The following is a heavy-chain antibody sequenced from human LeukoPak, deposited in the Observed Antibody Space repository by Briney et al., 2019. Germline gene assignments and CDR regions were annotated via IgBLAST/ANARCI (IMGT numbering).Heavy chain of an antibody. CDR2: IIPIFGTA. Sequence: GASVKVSCKASGGTFSSYAISWVRQAPGLGLEWMGGIIPIFGTANYAQKFQGRVTITADESTSTAYMELSSLRSEDTAVYYCARGFTSYGSYYFDYWGQGTLVTVSS. CDR1: GGTFSSYA. V-gene: IGHV1-69*13. J-gene: IGHJ4*02. D-gene: IGHD5-18*01. CDR3: ARGFTSYGSYYFDY.